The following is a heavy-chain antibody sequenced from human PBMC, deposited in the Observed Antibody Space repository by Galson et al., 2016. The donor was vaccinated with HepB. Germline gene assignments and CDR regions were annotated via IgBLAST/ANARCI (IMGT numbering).Heavy chain of an antibody. Sequence: SLRLSCAASGFSFSSFWMHWVRQVPGKGLVWVARTNEYGSITDYTDSVKGRFTISRDNSKNTLYLQMSSLRAEDTAVYFCARDVGGLGSYWGQGTLVTVSS. J-gene: IGHJ4*02. D-gene: IGHD3-10*01. V-gene: IGHV3-74*01. CDR2: TNEYGSIT. CDR1: GFSFSSFW. CDR3: ARDVGGLGSY.